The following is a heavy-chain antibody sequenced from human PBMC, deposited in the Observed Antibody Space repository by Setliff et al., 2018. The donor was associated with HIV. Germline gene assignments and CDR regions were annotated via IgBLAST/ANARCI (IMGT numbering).Heavy chain of an antibody. V-gene: IGHV4-34*01. D-gene: IGHD6-19*01. J-gene: IGHJ4*02. Sequence: SETLSLTCAVYGGSFSGYYWNWIRQSPGKGLEWIGEINHSGSTNYNPSLKSRITISVDTSKNQFSLKVNSVTAADTAVYYCARLRPSVADRSYFDHWGQGTLVTVSS. CDR1: GGSFSGYY. CDR3: ARLRPSVADRSYFDH. CDR2: INHSGST.